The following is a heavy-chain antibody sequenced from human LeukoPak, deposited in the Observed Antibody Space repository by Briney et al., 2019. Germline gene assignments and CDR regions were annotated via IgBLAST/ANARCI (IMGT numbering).Heavy chain of an antibody. D-gene: IGHD2-15*01. V-gene: IGHV1-69*05. CDR2: IIPIFGTA. CDR1: GGTFSSYA. CDR3: ARRYYCSGGSCYSVIIVGAFDI. Sequence: SVKVSCKASGGTFSSYAISWVRQAPGQGLEWMGGIIPIFGTANYAQKFQGRVAITTDESTSTAYMELSSLRSEDTAVYYCARRYYCSGGSCYSVIIVGAFDIWGQGTMVTVSS. J-gene: IGHJ3*02.